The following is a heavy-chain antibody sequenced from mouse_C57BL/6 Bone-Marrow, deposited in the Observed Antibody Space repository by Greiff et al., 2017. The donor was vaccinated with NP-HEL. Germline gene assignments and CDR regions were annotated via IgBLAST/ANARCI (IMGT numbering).Heavy chain of an antibody. V-gene: IGHV1-72*01. D-gene: IGHD2-3*01. CDR2: IDPNSGGT. CDR3: ARDMMVTTGYFDY. Sequence: QVQLKQSGAELVKPGASVKLSCKASGYTFTSYWMHWVKQRPGRGLEWIGRIDPNSGGTKYNEKFKSKATLTVDKPSSTAYMQLSSLTSEDSAVYYCARDMMVTTGYFDYWGQGTTLTVSS. J-gene: IGHJ2*01. CDR1: GYTFTSYW.